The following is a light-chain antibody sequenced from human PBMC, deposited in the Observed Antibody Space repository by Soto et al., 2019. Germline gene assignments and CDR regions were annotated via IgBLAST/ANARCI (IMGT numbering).Light chain of an antibody. J-gene: IGKJ3*01. CDR3: QQYNSLFT. CDR1: QSLNNW. Sequence: DIQMTQSPSTLSASVGDRVTITCRASQSLNNWLAWYQQRPGKAPKLLIYDASSLESGVPPRFSGSGYGTEFTLPISCLQPDDFATYYWQQYNSLFTFGPGTKVDIK. V-gene: IGKV1-5*01. CDR2: DAS.